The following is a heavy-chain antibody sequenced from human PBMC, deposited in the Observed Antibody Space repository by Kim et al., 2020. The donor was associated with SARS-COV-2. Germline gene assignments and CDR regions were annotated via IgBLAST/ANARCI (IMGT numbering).Heavy chain of an antibody. CDR3: VRGGKYFDL. Sequence: YIYDADSVKGRFTISRDNAKNSLSLQMNSRRAEDAAVYYCVRGGKYFDLWGRGTLVTVSS. D-gene: IGHD3-10*01. CDR2: YI. V-gene: IGHV3-21*01. J-gene: IGHJ2*01.